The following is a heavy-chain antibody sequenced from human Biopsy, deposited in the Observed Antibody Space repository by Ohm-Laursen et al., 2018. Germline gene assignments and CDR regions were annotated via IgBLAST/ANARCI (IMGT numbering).Heavy chain of an antibody. CDR1: GDSISSYY. Sequence: TLSLTCTVSGDSISSYYWSWIRQPPGQGLQWIGYVYSTGSTDYNPSLQSRVTISVDTSKNHFSLRLRSVTPADTAIYYCARDRGYYSDRTVPGYFDLWGRGTLVTVSS. J-gene: IGHJ2*01. CDR3: ARDRGYYSDRTVPGYFDL. V-gene: IGHV4-59*01. D-gene: IGHD3-22*01. CDR2: VYSTGST.